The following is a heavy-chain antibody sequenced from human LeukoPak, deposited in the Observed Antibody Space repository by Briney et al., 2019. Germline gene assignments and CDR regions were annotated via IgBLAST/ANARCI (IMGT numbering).Heavy chain of an antibody. J-gene: IGHJ4*02. CDR3: VNGPLYSYGYSYFDY. D-gene: IGHD5-18*01. Sequence: PGGSLSLSCSASGFTFSSYAMHWVRQAPGKGLEYVSAISSNGGSTYYADSVKGRFTISRDNSKNTLYLQMSSLRAEDTAVYYCVNGPLYSYGYSYFDYWGQGTLVTVSS. CDR2: ISSNGGST. V-gene: IGHV3-64D*09. CDR1: GFTFSSYA.